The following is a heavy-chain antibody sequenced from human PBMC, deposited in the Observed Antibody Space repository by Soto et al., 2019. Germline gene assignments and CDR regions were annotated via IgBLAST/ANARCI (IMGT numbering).Heavy chain of an antibody. CDR1: GFMFSSYA. D-gene: IGHD1-1*01. J-gene: IGHJ6*02. V-gene: IGHV3-30*09. Sequence: QVKLVESGGGGVQPGTSLRLSCTASGFMFSSYAMHWVRQAPGKGLEWVAVLSSDGNTQYYGDSVEGRFAISRDNSKNTLYLQMDSLRPQDTAVYFCARPTTTIPYYYFYGLDVWGQGTTVTVSS. CDR3: ARPTTTIPYYYFYGLDV. CDR2: LSSDGNTQ.